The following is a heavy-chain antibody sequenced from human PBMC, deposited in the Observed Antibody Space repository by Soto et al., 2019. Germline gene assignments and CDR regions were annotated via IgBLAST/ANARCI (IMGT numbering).Heavy chain of an antibody. CDR1: GYTFTSYY. J-gene: IGHJ3*02. Sequence: ASVKVSCKASGYTFTSYYMHWVRQAPGQGLEWMGIINPSGGSTSYAQKFQGRVTMTRDTSTSTVYMELSSLRSEDTAVYYCARALLWFGELLFSHDAFDIWGQGTTVTGSS. CDR2: INPSGGST. D-gene: IGHD3-10*01. V-gene: IGHV1-46*03. CDR3: ARALLWFGELLFSHDAFDI.